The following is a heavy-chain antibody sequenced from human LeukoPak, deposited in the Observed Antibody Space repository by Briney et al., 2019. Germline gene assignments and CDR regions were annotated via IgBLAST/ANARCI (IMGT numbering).Heavy chain of an antibody. CDR3: ARTGSWIAWFDY. J-gene: IGHJ4*02. CDR2: IYYSGST. Sequence: PSETLSLTCTVSGGSISSYYWSWIRQPPGKGLEWIGYIYYSGSTNYNPSLKSRVTISVDTSKNQFSLKLSSVTAADTAVYYCARTGSWIAWFDYWGQGTLVTVSS. V-gene: IGHV4-59*01. CDR1: GGSISSYY. D-gene: IGHD2-2*03.